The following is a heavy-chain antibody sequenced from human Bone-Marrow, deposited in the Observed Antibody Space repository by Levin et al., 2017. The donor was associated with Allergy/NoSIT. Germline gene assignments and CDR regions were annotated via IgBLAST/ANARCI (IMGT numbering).Heavy chain of an antibody. CDR3: AKCPDFWSGYYNLDY. Sequence: GGSLRLSCAASGFTFSSYAMSWVRQAPGKGLEWVSAISGSGGSTYYADSVKGRFTISRDNSKNTLYLQMNSLRAEDTAVYYCAKCPDFWSGYYNLDYWGQGTLVTVSS. J-gene: IGHJ4*02. CDR1: GFTFSSYA. D-gene: IGHD3-3*01. V-gene: IGHV3-23*01. CDR2: ISGSGGST.